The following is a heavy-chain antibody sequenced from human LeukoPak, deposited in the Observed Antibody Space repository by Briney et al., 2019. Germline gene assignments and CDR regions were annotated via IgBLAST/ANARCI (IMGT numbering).Heavy chain of an antibody. J-gene: IGHJ4*02. V-gene: IGHV4-31*03. CDR2: TYYSGST. CDR3: AREGGMLPVDY. CDR1: GGSISSGGYY. D-gene: IGHD3-16*01. Sequence: SETLSLTCTVSGGSISSGGYYWSWIRQHPGKGLEWIGYTYYSGSTYYNPSLKSRVTISVDTSKNQFSLKLSSVTAADTAVYYCAREGGMLPVDYWGQGTLVTVSS.